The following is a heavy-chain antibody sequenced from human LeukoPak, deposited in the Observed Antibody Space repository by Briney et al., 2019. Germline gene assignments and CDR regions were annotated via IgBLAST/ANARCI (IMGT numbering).Heavy chain of an antibody. J-gene: IGHJ6*02. CDR1: GGSISSYY. Sequence: SETLSLTCTVSGGSISSYYWSWIRQPPGKGVEWIGYIYYSGSTNYNPSLKSRVTISVDTSKNQFALKLSSVTAADTAVYYCARTPSSYCSGGSCYSRFYCYGMDVWGQGTTVTVSS. CDR3: ARTPSSYCSGGSCYSRFYCYGMDV. CDR2: IYYSGST. D-gene: IGHD2-15*01. V-gene: IGHV4-59*01.